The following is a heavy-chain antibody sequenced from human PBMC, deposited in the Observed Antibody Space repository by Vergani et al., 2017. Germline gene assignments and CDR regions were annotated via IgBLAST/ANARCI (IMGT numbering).Heavy chain of an antibody. CDR3: SNIKGLAAAGTTRLDY. V-gene: IGHV3-23*01. D-gene: IGHD6-13*01. CDR1: GFTFSSYA. J-gene: IGHJ4*02. CDR2: ISGSGGSK. Sequence: EVQLLESGGGLVQPGGSLRLSCAASGFTFSSYAMSWVRQAPGKGLEWVSAISGSGGSKYYADSVKGRFTISRYNSKNTLYLQMNSLRAEDTAVYYCSNIKGLAAAGTTRLDYWGQGTLVTVSS.